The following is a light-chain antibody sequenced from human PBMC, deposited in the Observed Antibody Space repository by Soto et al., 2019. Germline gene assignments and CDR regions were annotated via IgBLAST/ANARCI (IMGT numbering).Light chain of an antibody. CDR2: DVS. Sequence: QSALTQPASVSGSPGQSITISCTGTSSDVGAYDYVSWYQQHPGKAPKLMFYDVSNRPSGLSNRFSGSKSGNTASLTISVLQAEDEGDYYCSSYTSSGTLVLFGVGAMLPVL. V-gene: IGLV2-14*01. J-gene: IGLJ2*01. CDR1: SSDVGAYDY. CDR3: SSYTSSGTLVL.